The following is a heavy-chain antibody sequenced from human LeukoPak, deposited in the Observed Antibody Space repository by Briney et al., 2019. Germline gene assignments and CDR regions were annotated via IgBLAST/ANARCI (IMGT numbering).Heavy chain of an antibody. CDR3: AKGGTVVPARGGPFDY. CDR2: ISGSGGST. Sequence: PGGSLRLSCAASGFTFSSYAMSWVRQAPGKGLEWVSAISGSGGSTYYADSVKGRFTISRDNSKNTLYLQMNSLRAEDTAVYYCAKGGTVVPARGGPFDYWGQGTLVTVSS. CDR1: GFTFSSYA. V-gene: IGHV3-23*01. D-gene: IGHD2-2*01. J-gene: IGHJ4*02.